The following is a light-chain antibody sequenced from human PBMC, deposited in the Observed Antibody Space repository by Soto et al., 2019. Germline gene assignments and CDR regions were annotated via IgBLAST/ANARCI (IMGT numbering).Light chain of an antibody. Sequence: QSVLTQPASVSGSPGQSITISCTGTSSDVGGSNYVSWYQQHPGKAPKLIISDVSYRPSGVSNRFSGSKSGNTASPTISGLQVEDEADYYCSSYTSSSTYVFGTGTKVTVL. CDR3: SSYTSSSTYV. J-gene: IGLJ1*01. CDR1: SSDVGGSNY. V-gene: IGLV2-14*01. CDR2: DVS.